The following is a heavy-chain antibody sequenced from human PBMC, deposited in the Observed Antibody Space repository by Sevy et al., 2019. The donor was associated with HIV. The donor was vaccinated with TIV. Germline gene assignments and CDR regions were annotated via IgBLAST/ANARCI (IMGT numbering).Heavy chain of an antibody. CDR1: GFTFNHAW. Sequence: GGSLRLSCATSGFTFNHAWMSWVRQAPGKGLGWVGRIRSKPDGGTTDFAAPVKGRFTMSRDDSKYTLYLQMNSLKSEDTAMYYCATASGTYWGQGTLVTVSS. CDR3: ATASGTY. V-gene: IGHV3-15*01. J-gene: IGHJ4*02. CDR2: IRSKPDGGTT. D-gene: IGHD1-1*01.